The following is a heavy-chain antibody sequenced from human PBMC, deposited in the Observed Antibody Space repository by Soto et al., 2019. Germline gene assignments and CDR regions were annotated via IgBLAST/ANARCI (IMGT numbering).Heavy chain of an antibody. V-gene: IGHV1-69*12. Sequence: QVQLVQSGAEVKRPGSSVKVSCKASGGTFSSYAISWVRQAPGQGLEWMGGIIPIFGTPNYEQKFQGRVTITADESTSTAYMELSSLRSEDTAVYYCARHVPAAGYYYGMDVWGQGTTVTVSS. CDR1: GGTFSSYA. CDR2: IIPIFGTP. CDR3: ARHVPAAGYYYGMDV. J-gene: IGHJ6*02. D-gene: IGHD2-2*01.